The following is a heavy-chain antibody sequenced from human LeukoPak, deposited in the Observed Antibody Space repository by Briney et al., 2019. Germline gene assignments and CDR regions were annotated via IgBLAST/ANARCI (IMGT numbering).Heavy chain of an antibody. V-gene: IGHV3-20*01. Sequence: PSGSLRLSCSASGFTFDDHGMSWVRQSPGKGLEWVSGSNWNGGGTAHSDSVQGRFTISTDPAKTSQYLQMNSLTAEDTALYPCARGAYYDSSASPLDYWGQGTLVTVSS. CDR2: SNWNGGGT. CDR3: ARGAYYDSSASPLDY. D-gene: IGHD3-22*01. CDR1: GFTFDDHG. J-gene: IGHJ4*02.